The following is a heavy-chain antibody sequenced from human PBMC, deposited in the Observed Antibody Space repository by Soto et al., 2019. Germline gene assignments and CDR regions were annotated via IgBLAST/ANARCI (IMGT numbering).Heavy chain of an antibody. J-gene: IGHJ4*02. Sequence: VQMVESGGGLVQPGGSLRLSCAASGFSISDYWMSWVRQAPGKGLEWVGNINEDGSEENYVDSVKGRFTISRDNARNSLYLQMNSPRVEDTAVYYCCHTWVGGQGTLVTVSS. CDR3: CHTWV. CDR1: GFSISDYW. V-gene: IGHV3-7*01. CDR2: INEDGSEE. D-gene: IGHD1-26*01.